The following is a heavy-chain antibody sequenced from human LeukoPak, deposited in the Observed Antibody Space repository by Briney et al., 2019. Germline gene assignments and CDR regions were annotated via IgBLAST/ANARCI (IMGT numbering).Heavy chain of an antibody. Sequence: SETLSLTCAVYGGSFSGYYWSWIRQPPGKGLEWIGYIYYSGSTNYNPSLKSRVTISVDTSKNQFSLKLSSVTAADTAVYYCARGRSSGWGRYLDYWGQGTLVTVSS. V-gene: IGHV4-59*01. D-gene: IGHD6-19*01. CDR1: GGSFSGYY. J-gene: IGHJ4*02. CDR3: ARGRSSGWGRYLDY. CDR2: IYYSGST.